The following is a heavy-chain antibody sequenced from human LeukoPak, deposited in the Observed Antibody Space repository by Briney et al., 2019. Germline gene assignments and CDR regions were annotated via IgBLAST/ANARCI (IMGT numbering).Heavy chain of an antibody. Sequence: GGSLRLSCAASGFTFSSYSMNWVRQAPGKGLEWVSSISSSSSYIYYADSVKGRFTISRDNAKNSLYLQMNSLRAEDTAVYYCARITHTHELLWFGELLSPVDYWGQGTLVTVSS. CDR3: ARITHTHELLWFGELLSPVDY. D-gene: IGHD3-10*01. V-gene: IGHV3-21*01. CDR2: ISSSSSYI. CDR1: GFTFSSYS. J-gene: IGHJ4*02.